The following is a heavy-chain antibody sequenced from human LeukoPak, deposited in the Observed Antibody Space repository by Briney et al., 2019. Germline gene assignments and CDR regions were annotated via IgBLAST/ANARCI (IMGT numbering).Heavy chain of an antibody. CDR3: ARVNKVGVITPNLSRLGRFEP. V-gene: IGHV4-59*08. D-gene: IGHD3-22*01. J-gene: IGHJ5*02. CDR2: IYHSGST. Sequence: PSETLSLTCTVSGASISSYYWAWIRQPPGKGLEWIGYIYHSGSTKYNPSLQSRVTISVDTSKNRFPLKMTSVTAADTAVYYCARVNKVGVITPNLSRLGRFEPWGQGTLGTVSS. CDR1: GASISSYY.